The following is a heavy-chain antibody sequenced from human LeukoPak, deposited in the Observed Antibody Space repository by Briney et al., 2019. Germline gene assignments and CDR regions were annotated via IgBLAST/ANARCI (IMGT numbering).Heavy chain of an antibody. J-gene: IGHJ4*02. V-gene: IGHV4-31*03. CDR1: GGSISSGDYS. CDR2: IYYSGST. CDR3: ARSQGVWFGELFFDY. Sequence: SQTLSLTCTVSGGSISSGDYSWTWIRQHPGKGLEWIGYIYYSGSTYYNPSLKSRVTISVDTSKNQFSLKLSSVTAADTAVYYCARSQGVWFGELFFDYWGQGTLVTVSS. D-gene: IGHD3-10*01.